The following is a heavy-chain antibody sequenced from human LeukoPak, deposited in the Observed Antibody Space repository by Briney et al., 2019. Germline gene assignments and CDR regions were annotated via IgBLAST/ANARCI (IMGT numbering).Heavy chain of an antibody. CDR1: GFTFSSYS. J-gene: IGHJ6*02. D-gene: IGHD4-17*01. CDR2: ISSSSSTI. CDR3: ARDPDGDFYYYYGMDV. V-gene: IGHV3-48*02. Sequence: GGSLRLSCAASGFTFSSYSMNWVRQAPGKGLEWVSYISSSSSTIYYADSVKGRFTISRDNAKNSLYLQMSSLRDEDTAVYYCARDPDGDFYYYYGMDVWGQGTTVTVSS.